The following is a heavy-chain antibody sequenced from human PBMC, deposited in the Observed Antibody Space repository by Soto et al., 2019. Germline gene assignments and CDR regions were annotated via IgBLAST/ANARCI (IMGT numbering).Heavy chain of an antibody. D-gene: IGHD6-19*01. Sequence: SVKVSCKASGGTFSSYAISWVRQAPGQGLEWMGGITPIFGTANYAQKFQGRVTITADESTSTAYMELSSLRSEDTAVYYCARQVEQWLALNWFDPWGQGTLVTVSS. V-gene: IGHV1-69*13. J-gene: IGHJ5*02. CDR1: GGTFSSYA. CDR3: ARQVEQWLALNWFDP. CDR2: ITPIFGTA.